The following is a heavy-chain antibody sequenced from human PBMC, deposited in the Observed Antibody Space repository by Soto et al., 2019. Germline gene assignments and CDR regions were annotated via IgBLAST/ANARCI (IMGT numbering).Heavy chain of an antibody. V-gene: IGHV1-8*01. CDR1: GYTFTSYD. Sequence: ASVKVSCKASGYTFTSYDINWVRQATGQGLEWMGWMNPNSGNTGYAQKFQGRVTMTRNTSISTAYMELSSLRSEDTAVYYCARADYGDYNRAYYYYMDVWGKGTTVTVSS. J-gene: IGHJ6*03. CDR2: MNPNSGNT. D-gene: IGHD4-17*01. CDR3: ARADYGDYNRAYYYYMDV.